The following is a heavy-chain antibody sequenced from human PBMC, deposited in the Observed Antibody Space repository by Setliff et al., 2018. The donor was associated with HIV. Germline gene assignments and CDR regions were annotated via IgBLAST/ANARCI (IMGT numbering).Heavy chain of an antibody. J-gene: IGHJ4*02. CDR1: GGSISSDDYY. CDR2: ITYSGSA. Sequence: PSETLSLTCTVSGGSISSDDYYWNWIRQPPGKGLEWIGYITYSGSAYYNPSLKSRVTISIDTSNNQISLRLSSVTAADTAMYYCDRDDYGYNGKGFDYWGPGTLVTVSS. V-gene: IGHV4-30-4*08. D-gene: IGHD4-17*01. CDR3: DRDDYGYNGKGFDY.